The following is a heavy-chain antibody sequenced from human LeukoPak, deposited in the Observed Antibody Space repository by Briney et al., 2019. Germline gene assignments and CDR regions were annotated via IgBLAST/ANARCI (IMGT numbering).Heavy chain of an antibody. CDR2: ISDGGSTT. CDR3: SRSAYYDGSGNYYDY. V-gene: IGHV3-74*01. Sequence: GGSLRLSCAASGFTFSSYWMHWVRQAPGKGLVWVSRISDGGSTTTYADSVKGRFTISRDNAKNTLYLQMSGLRAEDTAVYYCSRSAYYDGSGNYYDYWGQGTLVTVSS. J-gene: IGHJ4*02. CDR1: GFTFSSYW. D-gene: IGHD3-22*01.